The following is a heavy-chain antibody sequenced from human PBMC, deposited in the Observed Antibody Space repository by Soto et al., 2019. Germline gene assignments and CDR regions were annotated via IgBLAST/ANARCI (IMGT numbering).Heavy chain of an antibody. CDR2: IYYSGST. CDR3: AREGRGGSNWFGP. J-gene: IGHJ5*02. CDR1: GGSISSGGYY. V-gene: IGHV4-31*03. D-gene: IGHD3-10*01. Sequence: QVQLQESGPGLVKPSQTLSLTCTVSGGSISSGGYYWSWIRQHPGKGLEWIGYIYYSGSTYYNPASKSRVTLSVDTRKHQFSLKLSSVTAADTAVYCCAREGRGGSNWFGPWGQGTLVTVSS.